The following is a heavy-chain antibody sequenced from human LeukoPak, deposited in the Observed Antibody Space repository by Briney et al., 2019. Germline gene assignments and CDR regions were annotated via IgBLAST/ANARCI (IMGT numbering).Heavy chain of an antibody. D-gene: IGHD6-6*01. CDR2: ISGSGGST. Sequence: GGSLRLSCAASGFTFSSYAMSWVRQAPGKGLEWVSAISGSGGSTYYADSVKGRFTISRDNSRNTLYLQMNSLRAEDTAVYYCAKVRYSSSSLREAALDYWGQGTLVTVSS. CDR3: AKVRYSSSSLREAALDY. CDR1: GFTFSSYA. J-gene: IGHJ4*02. V-gene: IGHV3-23*01.